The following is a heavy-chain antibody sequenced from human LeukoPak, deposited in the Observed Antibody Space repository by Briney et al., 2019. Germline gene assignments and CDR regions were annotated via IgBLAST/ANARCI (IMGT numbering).Heavy chain of an antibody. CDR1: GGSISSGSYY. CDR3: ARAAIFAAEFDY. Sequence: PSETLSLTCTVSGGSISSGSYYWSWIRQPAGKGLEWIGRIYTSGSTNYNPSLKSRVTISVDTSKNQFSLKLSSVTAADTAVYYCARAAIFAAEFDYWGQGTLVTVSS. V-gene: IGHV4-61*02. J-gene: IGHJ4*02. D-gene: IGHD3-3*01. CDR2: IYTSGST.